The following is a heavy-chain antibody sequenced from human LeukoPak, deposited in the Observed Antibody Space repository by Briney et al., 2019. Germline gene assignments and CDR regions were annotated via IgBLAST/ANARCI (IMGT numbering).Heavy chain of an antibody. CDR1: GGSISSYY. J-gene: IGHJ4*02. V-gene: IGHV4-4*07. Sequence: SETLSLTPTVSGGSISSYYWSWSRQPAGHGLGWIGRIYTSGSTNYNPSLKRRVTMSVDTSKIQFSLKLSSVTAADTAVYYCAKEDWRYYDSSGPTGGVDYWGQGTLVTVSS. CDR2: IYTSGST. CDR3: AKEDWRYYDSSGPTGGVDY. D-gene: IGHD3-22*01.